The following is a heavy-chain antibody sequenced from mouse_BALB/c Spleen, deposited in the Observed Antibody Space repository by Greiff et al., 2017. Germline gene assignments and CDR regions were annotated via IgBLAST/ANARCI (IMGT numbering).Heavy chain of an antibody. J-gene: IGHJ4*01. V-gene: IGHV2-2*02. CDR1: GFSLTSYG. D-gene: IGHD1-1*01. CDR2: IWSGGST. Sequence: VMLVESGPGLVQPSQSLSITCTVSGFSLTSYGVHWVRQSPGKGLEWLGVIWSGGSTDYNAAFISRLSISKDNSKSQVFFKMNSLQANDTAIYYCARKSTTVVAPYAMDYWGQGTSVTVSS. CDR3: ARKSTTVVAPYAMDY.